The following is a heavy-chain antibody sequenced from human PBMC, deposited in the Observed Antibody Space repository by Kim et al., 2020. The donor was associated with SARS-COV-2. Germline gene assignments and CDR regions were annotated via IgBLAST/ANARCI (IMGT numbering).Heavy chain of an antibody. CDR1: GGTFSSYA. J-gene: IGHJ4*02. D-gene: IGHD3-22*01. CDR3: ARGNYYDSSGYYKTQFDY. V-gene: IGHV1-69*13. CDR2: IIPIFGTA. Sequence: SVKVSCKASGGTFSSYAISWVRQAPGQGLEWMGGIIPIFGTANYAQKFQGRVTITADESTSTAYMELSSLRSEDTAVYYCARGNYYDSSGYYKTQFDYWGQGTLVTVSS.